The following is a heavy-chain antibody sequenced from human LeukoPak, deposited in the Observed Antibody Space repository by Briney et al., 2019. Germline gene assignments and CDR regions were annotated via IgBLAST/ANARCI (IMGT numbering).Heavy chain of an antibody. V-gene: IGHV4-34*01. CDR1: GGSFSGYY. CDR2: INHSGST. D-gene: IGHD5-24*01. Sequence: SETLSLTCVVYGGSFSGYYWSWIRQPPGKGLEWIGEINHSGSTNYNPSLKSRVTISVDTSKNQFSLKLSSVTAADTAVYYCARERRDGYIPFDYWGQGTLVTVSS. J-gene: IGHJ4*02. CDR3: ARERRDGYIPFDY.